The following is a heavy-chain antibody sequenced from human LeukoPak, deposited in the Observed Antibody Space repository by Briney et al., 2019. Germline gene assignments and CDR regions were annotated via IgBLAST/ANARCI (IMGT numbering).Heavy chain of an antibody. D-gene: IGHD4-17*01. CDR1: GFTFDDYA. CDR2: ISGDGGGR. J-gene: IGHJ4*02. CDR3: AKGPDYGDYVSFDY. V-gene: IGHV3-43*02. Sequence: GGSLRLSCAASGFTFDDYAMHWVRQAPGKGLQWVSLISGDGGGRDYVDSVKGRFTISRDNSKNSLYLQMNSLRSEDTALYYCAKGPDYGDYVSFDYWGQGTLVTVSS.